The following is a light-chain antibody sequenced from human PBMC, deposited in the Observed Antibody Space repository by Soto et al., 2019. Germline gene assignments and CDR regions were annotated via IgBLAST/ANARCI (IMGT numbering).Light chain of an antibody. Sequence: EIVLTQSPGTLSLSPGERATLSCRASQSVSSNLVAWYQQKPGQAPRLFIYGASSRATGIPDRFSGSGSGKDFTLTISRLEPEDFAVYYCQHYDYSTATFGQGTKVEIK. J-gene: IGKJ1*01. CDR1: QSVSSNL. CDR3: QHYDYSTAT. V-gene: IGKV3-20*01. CDR2: GAS.